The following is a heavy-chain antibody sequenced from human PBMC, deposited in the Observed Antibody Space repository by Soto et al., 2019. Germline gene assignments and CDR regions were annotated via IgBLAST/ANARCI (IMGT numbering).Heavy chain of an antibody. D-gene: IGHD6-19*01. Sequence: QVRLQESGPGLVKPSQTLSLTCTVSGVSINSGDNFWSWIRQPPGKGLEWMGYIHYTGSTYYNPSLNRRITMSVDMSKNQFSLRLTSVTAADTALYFCARAEFNSVWFPFDSWGQGAPVTVSS. CDR3: ARAEFNSVWFPFDS. V-gene: IGHV4-30-4*01. J-gene: IGHJ4*02. CDR1: GVSINSGDNF. CDR2: IHYTGST.